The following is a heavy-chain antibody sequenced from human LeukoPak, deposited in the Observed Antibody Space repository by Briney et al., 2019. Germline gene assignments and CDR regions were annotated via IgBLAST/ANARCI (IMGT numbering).Heavy chain of an antibody. CDR2: IIPIFGTA. CDR1: GGTFSSYA. J-gene: IGHJ4*02. D-gene: IGHD6-6*01. V-gene: IGHV1-69*05. CDR3: ASYPRYSSSPPFDY. Sequence: SVKVSCKASGGTFSSYAISWVRQAPGQGLEWMGRIIPIFGTANYAQKFQGRVTITTDESTSTAYMELSSLRSEDTAVYYCASYPRYSSSPPFDYWGQGTLVTVSP.